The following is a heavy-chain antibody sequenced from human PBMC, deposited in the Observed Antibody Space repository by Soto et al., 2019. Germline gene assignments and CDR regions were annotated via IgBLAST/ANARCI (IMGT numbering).Heavy chain of an antibody. D-gene: IGHD2-8*01. V-gene: IGHV4-4*02. J-gene: IGHJ6*02. CDR2: IYHSGST. CDR1: GGSISSSNW. Sequence: PSETLSLTCAVSGGSISSSNWWSWVRQPPGKGLEWIGEIYHSGSTNYNPSLKSRVTISVDKSKNQFSLKLSSVTAADTAVYYCARVQINCTNGVCPYYYYGMDVWGQGTTVTVSS. CDR3: ARVQINCTNGVCPYYYYGMDV.